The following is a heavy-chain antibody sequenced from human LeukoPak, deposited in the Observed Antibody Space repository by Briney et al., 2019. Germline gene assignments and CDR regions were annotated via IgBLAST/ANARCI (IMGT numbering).Heavy chain of an antibody. CDR3: ASRVVGAVFDY. CDR1: GGSISSGGYY. J-gene: IGHJ4*02. Sequence: SETLSLTCTVSGGSISSGGYYWSWIRQPPGKGLEWIGYIYTSGSTNYNPSLKSRVTISVDTSKNQFSLKLSSVTAADTAVYYCASRVVGAVFDYWGQGTLVTVSS. V-gene: IGHV4-61*08. CDR2: IYTSGST. D-gene: IGHD1-26*01.